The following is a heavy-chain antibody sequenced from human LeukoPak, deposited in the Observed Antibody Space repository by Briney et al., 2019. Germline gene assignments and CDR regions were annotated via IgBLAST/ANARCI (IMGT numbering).Heavy chain of an antibody. CDR3: ARVRGITSMAFLDY. Sequence: KASETLSLTCTVSGVSISNYYWIWIRQPAGKGLEWVGRIHSSGNTNYNPSLKSRVTMSVDTSKNQFSLKLTSVTAADTAVYYCARVRGITSMAFLDYWGRGTLVTVSS. J-gene: IGHJ4*02. CDR2: IHSSGNT. D-gene: IGHD3-16*01. V-gene: IGHV4-4*07. CDR1: GVSISNYY.